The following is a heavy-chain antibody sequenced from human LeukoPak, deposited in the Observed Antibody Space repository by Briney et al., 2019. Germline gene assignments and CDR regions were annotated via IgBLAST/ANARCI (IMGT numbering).Heavy chain of an antibody. D-gene: IGHD3-10*01. V-gene: IGHV4-59*08. J-gene: IGHJ4*02. CDR2: IYYSGST. Sequence: PSETLSLTCTVSGGSISSYYWSWIRQPPGKGLEWIGYIYYSGSTNYNPSLKSRVTISVDTSKNQFSLKLSSVTAADTAVYYCARHSTNGGFGDYWGQGTLVTVSS. CDR1: GGSISSYY. CDR3: ARHSTNGGFGDY.